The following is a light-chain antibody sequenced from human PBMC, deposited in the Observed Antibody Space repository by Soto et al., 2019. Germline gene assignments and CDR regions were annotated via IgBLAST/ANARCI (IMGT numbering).Light chain of an antibody. CDR3: QQYSGYPWT. J-gene: IGKJ1*01. CDR1: QSVNTW. CDR2: RAS. Sequence: QMTQSPSTLSASVGDRVTITCRASQSVNTWLAWFQQKPGKAPKVLIYRASNLEIGVPSRFSGSGSGTEFILTISSLQPDDFATYYCQQYSGYPWTFGQGTKVEIK. V-gene: IGKV1-5*03.